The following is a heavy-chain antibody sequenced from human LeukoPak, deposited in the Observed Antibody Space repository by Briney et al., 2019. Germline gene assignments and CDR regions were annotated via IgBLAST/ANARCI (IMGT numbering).Heavy chain of an antibody. CDR3: AKESDSGYHSEGPKT. CDR2: ISGSGGST. D-gene: IGHD5-12*01. CDR1: GFTFSSYA. Sequence: PGGSLRLSCAASGFTFSSYAMSWVRQAPGKGLEWVSTISGSGGSTYYADSVKGRFTISRDNAKNTLYLQMNSLRAEDAAVYSCAKESDSGYHSEGPKTWGLGTLVTVSS. J-gene: IGHJ5*02. V-gene: IGHV3-23*01.